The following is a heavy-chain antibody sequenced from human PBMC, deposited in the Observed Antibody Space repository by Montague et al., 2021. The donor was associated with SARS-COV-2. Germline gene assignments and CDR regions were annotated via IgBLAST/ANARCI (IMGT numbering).Heavy chain of an antibody. CDR2: FYYTGYT. Sequence: SETLSLTCAVSGASTNSNSYYWGWIRPPPGKGLDWIGSFYYTGYTCYTXXLKSRVTISGDTSKNQFSLKLTSVTAADTAVYYCARIVGDCSSDSCYAVRWGQGTTVTVSS. V-gene: IGHV4-39*01. CDR1: GASTNSNSYY. J-gene: IGHJ4*02. D-gene: IGHD2-2*01. CDR3: ARIVGDCSSDSCYAVR.